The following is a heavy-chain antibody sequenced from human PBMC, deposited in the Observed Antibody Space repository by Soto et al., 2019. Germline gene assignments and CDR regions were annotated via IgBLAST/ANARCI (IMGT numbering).Heavy chain of an antibody. CDR3: ARRSAAGP. CDR1: GGSFSGYY. J-gene: IGHJ5*02. Sequence: QVQLQQWGAGLLKPSETLSLTCAVYGGSFSGYYWSWIRQPPGKGLEWIGEINHTGSTNYNPSLNRRVPVSVDTSKNRFSLKLSSVTAADTAVYYCARRSAAGPWGQGTLVTVSS. D-gene: IGHD6-25*01. CDR2: INHTGST. V-gene: IGHV4-34*01.